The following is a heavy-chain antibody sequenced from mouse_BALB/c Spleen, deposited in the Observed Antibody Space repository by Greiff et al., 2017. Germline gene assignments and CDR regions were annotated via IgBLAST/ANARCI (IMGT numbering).Heavy chain of an antibody. D-gene: IGHD1-1*01. CDR1: GYSFTGYY. Sequence: LVKTGASVKISCKASGYSFTGYYMHWVKQSHGKSLEWIGYISCYNGATSYNQKFKGKATFTVDTSSSTAYMQFNSLTSEDSAVYYCALYYYGSYAMDYWGQGTSVTVSS. V-gene: IGHV1S34*01. J-gene: IGHJ4*01. CDR3: ALYYYGSYAMDY. CDR2: ISCYNGAT.